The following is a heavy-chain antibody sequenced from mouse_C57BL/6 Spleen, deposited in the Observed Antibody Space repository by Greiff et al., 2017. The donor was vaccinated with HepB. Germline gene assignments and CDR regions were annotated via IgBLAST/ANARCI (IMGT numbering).Heavy chain of an antibody. V-gene: IGHV1-42*01. CDR2: INPSTGGT. D-gene: IGHD1-1*01. CDR1: GYSFTGYY. Sequence: VQLKESGPELVKPGASVKISCKASGYSFTGYYMNWVKQSPEKSLEWIGEINPSTGGTTYNQKFKAKATLTVDKSSSTAYMQLKSLTSEDSAVYYCARLYYGSSYLDYWGQGTTLTVSS. CDR3: ARLYYGSSYLDY. J-gene: IGHJ2*01.